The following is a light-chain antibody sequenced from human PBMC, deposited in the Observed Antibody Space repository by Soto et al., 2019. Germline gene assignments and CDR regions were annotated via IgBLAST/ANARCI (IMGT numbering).Light chain of an antibody. CDR3: QQYNDRPPWT. CDR2: GSF. Sequence: EIVMTQSPVTLSASPGESATLSCRASQSVDNNVAWYQQKPGQAPRLLIVGSFARATGIPARFSGSGSGSEFTLTISGLQSEDFAVYYCQQYNDRPPWTFGQGTKVDI. J-gene: IGKJ1*01. V-gene: IGKV3-15*01. CDR1: QSVDNN.